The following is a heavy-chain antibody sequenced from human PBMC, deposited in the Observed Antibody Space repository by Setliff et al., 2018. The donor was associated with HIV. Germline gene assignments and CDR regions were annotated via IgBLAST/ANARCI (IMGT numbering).Heavy chain of an antibody. D-gene: IGHD3-22*01. CDR1: GFTFSNYA. J-gene: IGHJ4*02. Sequence: PGGSLRLSSAASGFTFSNYAMSWVRQAPGEGLEWVSAILSTGERTFYADSVKGRFTISRDNSKNTVYLQMNSLRAEDTAEYYCAKELAASGLGYFDSWGRGILVTVSS. CDR2: ILSTGERT. V-gene: IGHV3-23*01. CDR3: AKELAASGLGYFDS.